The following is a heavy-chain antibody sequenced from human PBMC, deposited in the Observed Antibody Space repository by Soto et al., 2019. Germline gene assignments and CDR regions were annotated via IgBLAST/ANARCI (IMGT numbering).Heavy chain of an antibody. Sequence: QVQLVQSGAEVKKPGSSVKVSCKASGGTFSNYAISWVRQAPGQGLEWMGGIIPIFGTANYAQKFQGRVTITAEESTSTAYMELSRLRCEDTAIYYCAVGSVDIVPTGMKPFDPWGQGTLVTVSS. CDR2: IIPIFGTA. CDR3: AVGSVDIVPTGMKPFDP. V-gene: IGHV1-69*12. D-gene: IGHD5-12*01. J-gene: IGHJ5*02. CDR1: GGTFSNYA.